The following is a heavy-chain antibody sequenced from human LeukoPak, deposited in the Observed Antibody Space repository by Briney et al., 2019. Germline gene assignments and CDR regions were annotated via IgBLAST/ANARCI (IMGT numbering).Heavy chain of an antibody. J-gene: IGHJ4*02. CDR2: INPNSGGT. CDR1: GYTFTGYY. CDR3: ARGRILYYGSGSYYNELDY. V-gene: IGHV1-2*06. D-gene: IGHD3-10*01. Sequence: GASVKVSCKASGYTFTGYYMHWVRQAPGQGLEWMGRINPNSGGTNYAQKLQGRVTMTRDTSISTAYMELSRLRSDDTAVYYCARGRILYYGSGSYYNELDYWGQGTLVTVSS.